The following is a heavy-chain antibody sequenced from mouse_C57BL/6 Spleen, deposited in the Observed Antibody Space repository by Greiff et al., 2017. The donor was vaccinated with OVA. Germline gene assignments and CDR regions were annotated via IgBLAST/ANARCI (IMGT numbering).Heavy chain of an antibody. V-gene: IGHV1-42*01. CDR1: GYSFTGYY. J-gene: IGHJ4*01. CDR3: ARDGSKSLLYAMDY. Sequence: VHVKQSGPELVKPGASVKISCKASGYSFTGYYMNWVKQSPEKSLEWIGEINPSTGGTTYNQKFKAKATLTVDKSSSTAYMQLKSLTSEDSAVYYCARDGSKSLLYAMDYWGQGTSVTVSS. CDR2: INPSTGGT. D-gene: IGHD1-1*01.